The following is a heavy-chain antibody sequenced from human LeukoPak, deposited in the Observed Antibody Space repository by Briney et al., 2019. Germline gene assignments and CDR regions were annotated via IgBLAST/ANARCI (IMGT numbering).Heavy chain of an antibody. CDR2: VIPILGTT. Sequence: GASVKVSCKASGTTFSRSAISWVRQAPGQGLEWMGGVIPILGTTNYAQKFQDRVSITTDESTSTAYMEVSSLRSVDTAVHYCARDDGSATLGFDSWGQGTLVTVSS. D-gene: IGHD1-26*01. J-gene: IGHJ4*02. CDR3: ARDDGSATLGFDS. V-gene: IGHV1-69*05. CDR1: GTTFSRSA.